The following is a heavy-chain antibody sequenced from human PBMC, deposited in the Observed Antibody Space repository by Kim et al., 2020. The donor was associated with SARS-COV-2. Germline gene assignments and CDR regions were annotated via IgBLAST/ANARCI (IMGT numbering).Heavy chain of an antibody. CDR2: IDGSDGTT. CDR3: MKGGWGWIWDH. Sequence: GGSLRLSCTTSGFTFTGYAMSWVRQAPGKGLEGVSSIDGSDGTTYYVEAVKGRFTISRDNSKNTLDLQMSTLRADDTAVYYCMKGGWGWIWDHWGQGT. J-gene: IGHJ4*02. CDR1: GFTFTGYA. D-gene: IGHD2-2*03. V-gene: IGHV3-23*01.